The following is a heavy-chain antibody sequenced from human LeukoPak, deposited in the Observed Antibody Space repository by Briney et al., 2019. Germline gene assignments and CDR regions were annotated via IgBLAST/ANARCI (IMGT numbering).Heavy chain of an antibody. Sequence: PGGSLRLSCVASGFAFSSYWMSWIRQAPGKGLEWVTNMKQDGSEKYYVDQVKGRFTISRDNAKNSVYLQMNSLRAEDTAVYYCVRAMDVWGQGPRSPSP. V-gene: IGHV3-7*04. CDR3: VRAMDV. J-gene: IGHJ6*02. CDR1: GFAFSSYW. CDR2: MKQDGSEK.